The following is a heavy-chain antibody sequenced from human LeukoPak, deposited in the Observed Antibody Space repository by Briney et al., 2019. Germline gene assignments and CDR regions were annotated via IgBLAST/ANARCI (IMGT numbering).Heavy chain of an antibody. CDR3: ARGGDIVVVVAAETLDAFDI. CDR1: GGSISSYY. V-gene: IGHV4-59*08. Sequence: SETLSLTCTVSGGSISSYYWSWIRQPPGKGLEWIGYIYYSGSTNYNPSLKSRVTISVDTSKNQFSLKLSSVTAADTAVYYCARGGDIVVVVAAETLDAFDIWGQGTMVTVSS. CDR2: IYYSGST. D-gene: IGHD2-15*01. J-gene: IGHJ3*02.